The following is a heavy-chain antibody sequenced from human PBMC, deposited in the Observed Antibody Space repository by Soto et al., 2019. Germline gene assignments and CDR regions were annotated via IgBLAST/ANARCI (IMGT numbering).Heavy chain of an antibody. CDR1: GFSISSGGYS. D-gene: IGHD3-16*01. J-gene: IGHJ4*02. CDR3: ARGGGYTFDY. CDR2: IYHSGST. Sequence: PSETLSITCAVSGFSISSGGYSWSWIRQPPGKGLEWIGYIYHSGSTYYNPSLKSRVTISVDRSKNQFSLKLSSVTAADTAGYYCARGGGYTFDYWGQGTLVTVSS. V-gene: IGHV4-30-2*01.